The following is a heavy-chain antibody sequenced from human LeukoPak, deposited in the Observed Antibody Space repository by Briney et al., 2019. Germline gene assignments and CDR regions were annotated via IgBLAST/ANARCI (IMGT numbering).Heavy chain of an antibody. CDR1: KLTFSRYK. V-gene: IGHV3-21*01. D-gene: IGHD3-10*01. J-gene: IGHJ4*02. Sequence: GGSLRLSCAGSKLTFSRYKMNWVRQAPGKGLEWVSSISSSGNYIDYADSVKGRFNISRDNANNSVCLQMDSLRVEDTAVYYCARLMVRGVTWGSPLDYWGQGILVTVSS. CDR2: ISSSGNYI. CDR3: ARLMVRGVTWGSPLDY.